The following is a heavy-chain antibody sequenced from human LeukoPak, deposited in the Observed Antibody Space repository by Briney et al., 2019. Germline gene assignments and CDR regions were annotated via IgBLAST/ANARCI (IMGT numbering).Heavy chain of an antibody. Sequence: ASVKVSCKASAGTFSSYAISWVRQAPGQGLEWMGRIIPILGIANNAQKFQGRVTITADKSTSTAYMKLSSLRSEDTAVYYCARSPYSSSWIFGYWGQGTLVTVSS. CDR1: AGTFSSYA. V-gene: IGHV1-69*04. CDR3: ARSPYSSSWIFGY. D-gene: IGHD6-13*01. CDR2: IIPILGIA. J-gene: IGHJ4*02.